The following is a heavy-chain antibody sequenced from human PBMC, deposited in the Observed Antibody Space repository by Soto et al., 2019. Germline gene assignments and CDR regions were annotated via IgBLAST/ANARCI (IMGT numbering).Heavy chain of an antibody. V-gene: IGHV3-30*18. Sequence: QVQLVESGGGVVQPGRSLRLSCAASGFTFSSYGMHWVRQAPGKGLEWVAVISYDGSNKYYADSVKGRFTISRDNSKNTLYLQMNSPRAEDTAVYYCAKVRDSSGYYPPHFDYWGQGTLVTVSS. J-gene: IGHJ4*02. CDR3: AKVRDSSGYYPPHFDY. CDR1: GFTFSSYG. D-gene: IGHD3-22*01. CDR2: ISYDGSNK.